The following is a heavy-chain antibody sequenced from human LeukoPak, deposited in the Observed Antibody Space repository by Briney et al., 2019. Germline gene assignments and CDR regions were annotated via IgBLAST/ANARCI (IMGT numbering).Heavy chain of an antibody. V-gene: IGHV4-59*01. CDR2: IYYSGST. J-gene: IGHJ6*03. CDR1: VASITIYQ. Sequence: SETLSLTCTLPVASITIYQWRWIRQPPGKGLEWIGYIYYSGSTNYNPSLKSRVTISVDTSKNQFSMKLSSVTAADTAVYYCARDRTIFGVVNYLDFWGKGTTVTVSS. CDR3: ARDRTIFGVVNYLDF. D-gene: IGHD3-3*01.